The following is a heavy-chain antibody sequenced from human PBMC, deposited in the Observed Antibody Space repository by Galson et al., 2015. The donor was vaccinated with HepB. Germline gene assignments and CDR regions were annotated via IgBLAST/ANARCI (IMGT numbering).Heavy chain of an antibody. CDR1: GGTFSSYA. Sequence: SVTVSCKASGGTFSSYAISWVRQAPGQGLEWMGGIIPIFGTANYAQKFQGRVTITADESTSTAYMELSSLRSEDTAVYYCAREPYGSGRAFPFDPWGQGTLVTVSS. V-gene: IGHV1-69*13. CDR3: AREPYGSGRAFPFDP. J-gene: IGHJ5*02. CDR2: IIPIFGTA. D-gene: IGHD3-10*01.